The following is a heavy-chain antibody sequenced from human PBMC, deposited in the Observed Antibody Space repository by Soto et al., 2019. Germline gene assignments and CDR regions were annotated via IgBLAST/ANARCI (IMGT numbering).Heavy chain of an antibody. J-gene: IGHJ3*02. CDR1: GFTFSTYA. Sequence: EVQLLESGGDLVQPGGSLRLSCAASGFTFSTYAMSWVRQAPGKGLEWVSNISSSGGNTYYTDSVKGRFTISRDNSKNTLYLQMNSLRAEDTAIYYCAKRPTSTGFGDPFDIWGQGTMVTVSS. D-gene: IGHD3-10*01. CDR2: ISSSGGNT. CDR3: AKRPTSTGFGDPFDI. V-gene: IGHV3-23*01.